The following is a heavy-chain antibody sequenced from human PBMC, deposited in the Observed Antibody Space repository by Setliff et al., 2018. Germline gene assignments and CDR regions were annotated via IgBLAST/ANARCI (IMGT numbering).Heavy chain of an antibody. D-gene: IGHD2-2*01. CDR3: TRREDRNTCTSTCRYREKDSFDV. CDR1: GYIFTNYW. Sequence: GESLKISCKASGYIFTNYWIGWVRQMPGKGLEWMGVIYPGDSDTRYTPSFQGQVTISADKSIKTAYLQWSSLTASDPANYYCTRREDRNTCTSTCRYREKDSFDVGAPGAMV. CDR2: IYPGDSDT. V-gene: IGHV5-51*01. J-gene: IGHJ3*01.